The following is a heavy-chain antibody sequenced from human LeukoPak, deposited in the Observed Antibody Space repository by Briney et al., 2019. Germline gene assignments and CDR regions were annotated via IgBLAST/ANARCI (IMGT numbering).Heavy chain of an antibody. J-gene: IGHJ4*02. CDR3: ARTADVVVIALDY. Sequence: ASVKVSCKASGYTFTGYYMHWVRQAPGQGLEWMGWVNPNSGGTNYAQKFQGRVTMTRDTSISIAYMELSRLRSDDTAVYYCARTADVVVIALDYWGQGTLVTVSS. D-gene: IGHD2-21*01. V-gene: IGHV1-2*02. CDR1: GYTFTGYY. CDR2: VNPNSGGT.